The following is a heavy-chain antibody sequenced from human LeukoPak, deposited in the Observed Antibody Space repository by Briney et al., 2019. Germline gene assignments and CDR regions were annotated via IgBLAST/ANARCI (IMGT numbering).Heavy chain of an antibody. D-gene: IGHD6-13*01. CDR3: ARIAGPLDY. Sequence: SETLSLTCTVSGGSIVSDDYYWSWIRQPPGKGLEWIGEINHSGSTNYNPSLKSRVTISVDTSKNQFSLKLSSVTAADTAVYYCARIAGPLDYWGQGTLVTVSS. CDR2: INHSGST. CDR1: GGSIVSDDYY. V-gene: IGHV4-34*01. J-gene: IGHJ4*02.